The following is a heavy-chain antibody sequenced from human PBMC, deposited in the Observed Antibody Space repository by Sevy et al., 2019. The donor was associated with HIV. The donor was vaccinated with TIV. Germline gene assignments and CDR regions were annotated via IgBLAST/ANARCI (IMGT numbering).Heavy chain of an antibody. V-gene: IGHV1-2*06. J-gene: IGHJ3*02. CDR1: GYTFTGYY. Sequence: ASVKVSCKASGYTFTGYYMHWVRQAPGQGLEWMGRINPNSGGTNYAQKFQGRVTMTRDTSISTAYMELSRLRSDDTAVYYCARRNPTTPLRDAFDIWGQGTMVTVSS. CDR3: ARRNPTTPLRDAFDI. CDR2: INPNSGGT. D-gene: IGHD5-12*01.